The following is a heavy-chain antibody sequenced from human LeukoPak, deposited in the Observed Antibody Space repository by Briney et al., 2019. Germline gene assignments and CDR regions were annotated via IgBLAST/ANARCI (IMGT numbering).Heavy chain of an antibody. CDR3: VREGYSSGRAPVFDI. CDR1: GFSFSTSI. V-gene: IGHV3-13*01. J-gene: IGHJ3*02. Sequence: PGGSLRLSCVASGFSFSTSIMPWVRQPTGEGLEWVSGIGPTGNTHYLDSVKARFTISRENAGNILYLQINSLTAGDTAVYYCVREGYSSGRAPVFDIWGQGTAVIVSS. D-gene: IGHD6-19*01. CDR2: IGPTGNT.